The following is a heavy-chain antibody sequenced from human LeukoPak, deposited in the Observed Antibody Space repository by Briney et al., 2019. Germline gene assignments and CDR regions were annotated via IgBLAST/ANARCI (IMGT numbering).Heavy chain of an antibody. Sequence: PSETLSLTCTVFGGSISSRSYFWGWVRQPPGKGLEWIGSIYYSGSTYYNPSVKRRVTISVDTSKNQFSLKLNSVTAADTAVYYCARQSSPELELRRAHFDYWGQGTLVTVSS. J-gene: IGHJ4*02. CDR3: ARQSSPELELRRAHFDY. D-gene: IGHD1-7*01. CDR1: GGSISSRSYF. V-gene: IGHV4-39*01. CDR2: IYYSGST.